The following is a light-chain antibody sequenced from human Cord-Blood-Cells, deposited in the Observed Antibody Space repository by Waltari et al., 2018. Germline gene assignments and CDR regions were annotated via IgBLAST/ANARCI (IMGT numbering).Light chain of an antibody. V-gene: IGKV2-28*01. CDR1: QSLLHSNGYNY. CDR2: LGS. Sequence: DIVMTQSPLSLPVTPGEPASISCRSSQSLLHSNGYNYLDWYLQKPGQSPQLLIYLGSNRAPGVPDRCSGSGSGTDFTLKISRVEAEDVGVYYCMQALQTPATFGQGTKVEIK. CDR3: MQALQTPAT. J-gene: IGKJ1*01.